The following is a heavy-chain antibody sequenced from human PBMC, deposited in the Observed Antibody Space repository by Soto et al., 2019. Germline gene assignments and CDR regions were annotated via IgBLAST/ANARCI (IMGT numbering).Heavy chain of an antibody. CDR2: INPNSGGT. V-gene: IGHV1-2*02. Sequence: ASVKVSCKASGYTFTGYYMHWVRQAPGQGLEWMGWINPNSGGTNYAQKFQGRVTTTRDTSISTAYMELSRLRSDDTAVYYCARATGTSDWFDPWGQGTLVTVSS. CDR1: GYTFTGYY. D-gene: IGHD1-1*01. CDR3: ARATGTSDWFDP. J-gene: IGHJ5*02.